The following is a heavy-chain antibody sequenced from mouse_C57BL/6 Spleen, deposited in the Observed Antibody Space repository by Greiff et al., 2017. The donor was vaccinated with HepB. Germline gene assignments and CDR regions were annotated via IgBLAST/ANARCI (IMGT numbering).Heavy chain of an antibody. V-gene: IGHV1-15*01. J-gene: IGHJ2*01. Sequence: QVQLQQSGAELVRPGASVTLSCKASGYTFTDYEMHWVKQTPVHGLEWIGAIDPETGGTAYNQKFKGKAILTADKSSSPAYMELRGLTSEDSAVYYCTRDGPGHYFDYWGQGTTLTVSS. CDR1: GYTFTDYE. CDR2: IDPETGGT. CDR3: TRDGPGHYFDY. D-gene: IGHD1-1*01.